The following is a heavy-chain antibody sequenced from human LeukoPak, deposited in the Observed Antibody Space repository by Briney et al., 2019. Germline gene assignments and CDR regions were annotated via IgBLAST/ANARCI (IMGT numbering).Heavy chain of an antibody. CDR3: AKQPGVGVQ. CDR2: IYPGDSDT. D-gene: IGHD2-2*01. J-gene: IGHJ4*02. CDR1: GYSITSNW. Sequence: GESLMISWKGSGYSITSNWICWVRQMAGKGLEWMGIIYPGDSDTRYSPSFQGQVTISVDKSISTAYLQWSSLKASDTAMYYCAKQPGVGVQWGQGTLVTVSS. V-gene: IGHV5-51*01.